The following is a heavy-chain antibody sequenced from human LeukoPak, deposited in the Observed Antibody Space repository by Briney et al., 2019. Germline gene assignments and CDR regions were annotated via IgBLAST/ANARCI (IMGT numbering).Heavy chain of an antibody. V-gene: IGHV4-39*01. CDR3: ARQIYVCGSYRYLQGFAY. CDR2: IHDSGSS. CDR1: NGSISSSSYY. Sequence: PSETLSLTCTVSNGSISSSSYYWGWTRQPPGKGLEWIGRIHDSGSSYYNPSLKSRATMSVDTSKNQLSLRLSSVTATDTAVYYCARQIYVCGSYRYLQGFAYWGQGTLVTVSS. J-gene: IGHJ4*02. D-gene: IGHD3-16*02.